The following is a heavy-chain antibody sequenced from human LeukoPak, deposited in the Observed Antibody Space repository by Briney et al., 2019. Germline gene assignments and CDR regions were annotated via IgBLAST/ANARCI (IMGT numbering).Heavy chain of an antibody. CDR2: IYPGDSDT. Sequence: PGESLKISCKGSGYSFTTYWIGWVRQMPGKGLECMGIIYPGDSDTRYSPSFQGQVTISVDKSISVAYLQWTSLKASDTAMYYCARLKVVGSTTSPLDYWGQGTLVTVSS. D-gene: IGHD1-26*01. V-gene: IGHV5-51*01. CDR3: ARLKVVGSTTSPLDY. J-gene: IGHJ4*02. CDR1: GYSFTTYW.